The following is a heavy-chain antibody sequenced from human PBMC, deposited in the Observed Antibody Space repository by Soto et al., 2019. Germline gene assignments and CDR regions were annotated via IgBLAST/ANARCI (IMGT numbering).Heavy chain of an antibody. Sequence: ASVKVSCRASGYTFTSYYMHWVRQAPGQGLEWMGIINPSGGSTSYAQKFQGRVTMTRDTSTSTVYMELSSLRSEDTAVYHCAKDRRYCSSTSCYGTFDYWGQGTLVTVSS. CDR3: AKDRRYCSSTSCYGTFDY. J-gene: IGHJ4*02. D-gene: IGHD2-2*01. CDR2: INPSGGST. V-gene: IGHV1-46*01. CDR1: GYTFTSYY.